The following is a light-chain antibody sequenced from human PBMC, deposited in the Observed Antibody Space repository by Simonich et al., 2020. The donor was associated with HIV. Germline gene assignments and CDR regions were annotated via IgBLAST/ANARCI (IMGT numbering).Light chain of an antibody. V-gene: IGLV2-11*01. CDR2: DVS. Sequence: QSALTQPRSVSGSPGQSVTISCTGHSSDVGGYNYVSWSQQHPGQAPKLMIYDVSKGPSGVAHRFSGSKSGNTASLTISGLQAEDEADYYCSSYTSSSTVVFGGGTKLTVL. CDR1: SSDVGGYNY. J-gene: IGLJ2*01. CDR3: SSYTSSSTVV.